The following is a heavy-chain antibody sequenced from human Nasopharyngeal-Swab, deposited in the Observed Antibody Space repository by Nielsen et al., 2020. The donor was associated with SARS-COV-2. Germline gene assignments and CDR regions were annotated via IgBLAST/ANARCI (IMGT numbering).Heavy chain of an antibody. D-gene: IGHD6-13*01. CDR1: GCTFSSYA. V-gene: IGHV1-69*04. CDR2: IIPILGIA. CDR3: AREGIAAAGPEDY. Sequence: SVKVSCKASGCTFSSYAISWVRQAPGQGLEWMGRIIPILGIANYAQKFQGRVTITADKSTSTAYMELSSLRSEDTAVYYCAREGIAAAGPEDYWGQGTLVTVSS. J-gene: IGHJ4*02.